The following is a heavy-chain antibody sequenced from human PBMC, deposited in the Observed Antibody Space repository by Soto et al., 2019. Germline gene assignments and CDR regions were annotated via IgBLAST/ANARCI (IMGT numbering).Heavy chain of an antibody. Sequence: QVQLVQSGAEVKKPGASVKVSCKASGYTFTGYDMHWVRQAPGQGLEWMGWINPNSGGTNYAQKFQGWVTMTRDTSISTAYMELSRLRSDDTGVYYCARSVFGVVNDAFDIWGQGTMVTVSS. D-gene: IGHD3-3*02. CDR1: GYTFTGYD. J-gene: IGHJ3*02. CDR3: ARSVFGVVNDAFDI. CDR2: INPNSGGT. V-gene: IGHV1-2*04.